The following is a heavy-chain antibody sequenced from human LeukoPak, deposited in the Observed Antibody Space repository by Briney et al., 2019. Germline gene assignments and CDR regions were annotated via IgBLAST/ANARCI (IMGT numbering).Heavy chain of an antibody. CDR3: ARGTAVAGNPFDY. D-gene: IGHD6-19*01. J-gene: IGHJ4*02. V-gene: IGHV3-30*04. CDR1: GFTFSSYA. CDR2: ISYDGSNK. Sequence: GGSLRLSCAASGFTFSSYAMHWVRQAPGKGLEWVAVISYDGSNKYYADSVKGRFTISRDNAKNSLYLQMNSLRAEDTAVYYCARGTAVAGNPFDYWGQGTLVTVSS.